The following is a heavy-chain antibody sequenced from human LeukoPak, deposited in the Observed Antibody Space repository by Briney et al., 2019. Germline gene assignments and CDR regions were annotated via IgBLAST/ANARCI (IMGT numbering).Heavy chain of an antibody. Sequence: PGGSLRLSCAASGFTFDDYGMSWVRQAPGKGLEWVSGINWNGGSTGYADSVKGRFTISRDNAKNSLYLQMNSLRAEDTALYYCARGGYDSSGYYYSWYDAFDIWGQGTMVTVSS. D-gene: IGHD3-22*01. CDR1: GFTFDDYG. J-gene: IGHJ3*02. V-gene: IGHV3-20*04. CDR3: ARGGYDSSGYYYSWYDAFDI. CDR2: INWNGGST.